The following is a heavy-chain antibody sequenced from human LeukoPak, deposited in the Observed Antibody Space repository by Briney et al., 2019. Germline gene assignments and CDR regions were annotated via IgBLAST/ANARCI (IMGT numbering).Heavy chain of an antibody. Sequence: PSETLSLTCTVSGGSISSYYWSWIRQPPGKGLEWIGYIYYSGSTNYNPSLKSRVTISVDTSKNQFSLKLSSVTAADTAVYYCARSSWAQRNAFDYWGQGTLVTVSS. CDR2: IYYSGST. CDR1: GGSISSYY. V-gene: IGHV4-59*01. CDR3: ARSSWAQRNAFDY. J-gene: IGHJ4*02. D-gene: IGHD6-13*01.